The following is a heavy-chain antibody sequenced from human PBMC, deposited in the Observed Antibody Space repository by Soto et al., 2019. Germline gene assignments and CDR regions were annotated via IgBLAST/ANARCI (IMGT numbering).Heavy chain of an antibody. J-gene: IGHJ3*02. Sequence: SETLSLTCTVSGGSISSYYWSWIRQPPGKGLECIGYIYYSGSTNYNPSLKSRVTISVDTSKNQFSLKLSSVTAADTALYYCAGGDGFDAFDIWGQGTMVTVSS. CDR3: AGGDGFDAFDI. D-gene: IGHD3-10*01. CDR2: IYYSGST. CDR1: GGSISSYY. V-gene: IGHV4-59*01.